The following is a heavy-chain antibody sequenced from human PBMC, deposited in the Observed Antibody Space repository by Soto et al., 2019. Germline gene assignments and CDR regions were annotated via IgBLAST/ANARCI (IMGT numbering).Heavy chain of an antibody. Sequence: PSETLSLTCAVSGGSIVSGGYSWSWIRQPPGKGLEWIGYIYHSGSTYYNPSLKSRVTISVDRSKNQFSLKLSSVTAADTAVYYCARVPGPWGQGTLVTVSS. CDR1: GGSIVSGGYS. CDR2: IYHSGST. CDR3: ARVPGP. V-gene: IGHV4-30-2*01. J-gene: IGHJ5*02.